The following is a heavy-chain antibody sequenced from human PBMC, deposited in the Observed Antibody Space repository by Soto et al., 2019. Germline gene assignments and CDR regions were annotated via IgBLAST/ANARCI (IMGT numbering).Heavy chain of an antibody. J-gene: IGHJ6*03. D-gene: IGHD6-19*01. Sequence: QVQLVESGGGVVQPGRSLRLSCAASGFTFSSYGMHWVRQAPGKGLEWVAVIWYDGSNKYYADSVKGRFTISRDNSKKTLYLQMNSLRAEDTAVYYCARELSVRLSSCDYYYMDVWGKGTTVPVSS. CDR1: GFTFSSYG. CDR3: ARELSVRLSSCDYYYMDV. CDR2: IWYDGSNK. V-gene: IGHV3-33*01.